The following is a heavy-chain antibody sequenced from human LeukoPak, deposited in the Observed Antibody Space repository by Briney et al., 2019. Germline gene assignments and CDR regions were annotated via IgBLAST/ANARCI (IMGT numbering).Heavy chain of an antibody. V-gene: IGHV3-30*19. J-gene: IGHJ6*02. D-gene: IGHD6-19*01. CDR3: ARVAVPKQWLVLGYYYGMDV. CDR1: GFTFSTYG. Sequence: GGSLRLSCAASGFTFSTYGMHWVRQAPGKGLEWVAVIWYDGSYKYYADSVKGRFTISRDNSKNTLYLQMNSLRAEDTAVYYCARVAVPKQWLVLGYYYGMDVWGQGTTVTVSS. CDR2: IWYDGSYK.